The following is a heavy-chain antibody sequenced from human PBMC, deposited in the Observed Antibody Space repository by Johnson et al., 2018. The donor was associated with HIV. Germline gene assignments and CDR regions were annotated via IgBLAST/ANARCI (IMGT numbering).Heavy chain of an antibody. D-gene: IGHD3-22*01. J-gene: IGHJ3*02. CDR3: AREGIVDAFDI. V-gene: IGHV3-30*04. CDR2: ISYDGSNK. CDR1: GFTFSSYA. Sequence: QVQLVESGGGLVKPGGSLRLSCAASGFTFSSYAMHWVRQAPGKGLEWVAVISYDGSNKYYADSVKGRFTISRDNSKNTLYLQMNSLRAEDTAVYYCAREGIVDAFDIWGQGTMVTVSS.